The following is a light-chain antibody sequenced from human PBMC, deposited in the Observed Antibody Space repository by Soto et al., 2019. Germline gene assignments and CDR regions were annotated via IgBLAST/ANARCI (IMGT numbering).Light chain of an antibody. V-gene: IGKV3-11*01. Sequence: EIVLTQSPATLSLSPGERATLSCRASQSVSSYLAWYQQKPGQTPSLLIYDASTRATGIPARFSGSGSGTDFTLTISSLEPEDFAVYYCQQRSSWPRTFGQGTKLEIK. J-gene: IGKJ2*01. CDR1: QSVSSY. CDR3: QQRSSWPRT. CDR2: DAS.